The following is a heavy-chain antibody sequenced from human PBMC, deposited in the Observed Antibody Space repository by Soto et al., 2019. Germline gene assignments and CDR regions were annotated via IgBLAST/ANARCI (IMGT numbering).Heavy chain of an antibody. CDR3: ARVGYRVENY. CDR1: GGTFSSYT. J-gene: IGHJ4*02. CDR2: IIPILGIA. D-gene: IGHD3-16*02. V-gene: IGHV1-69*02. Sequence: QVQLVQSGAEVKKPGSSVKVSCKASGGTFSSYTISWVRQAPGQGLEWMGRIIPILGIANYAQKFQGRVTITAVKSTSTAYMELSSLRSEDTAVYYCARVGYRVENYWGQGTLVTVSS.